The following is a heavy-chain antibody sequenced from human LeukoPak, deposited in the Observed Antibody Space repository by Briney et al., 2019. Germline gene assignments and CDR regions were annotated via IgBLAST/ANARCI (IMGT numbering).Heavy chain of an antibody. CDR3: ARHSTHYDFWSGSPYYYYGMDV. Sequence: GESLKISCKGSGYSFTSYWIGWVRQMPGKGLEWMGIIYPGDSDTRYSPPFQGQVTISADKSISTAYLQWSSLKASDTAMYYCARHSTHYDFWSGSPYYYYGMDVWAKGPRSPSP. CDR2: IYPGDSDT. V-gene: IGHV5-51*01. J-gene: IGHJ6*02. CDR1: GYSFTSYW. D-gene: IGHD3-3*01.